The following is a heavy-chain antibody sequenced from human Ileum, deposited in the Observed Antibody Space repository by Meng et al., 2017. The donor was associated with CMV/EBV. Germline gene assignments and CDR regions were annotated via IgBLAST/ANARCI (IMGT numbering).Heavy chain of an antibody. CDR1: GFTFSSYS. CDR3: ARDRGVIGMDV. D-gene: IGHD3-10*01. CDR2: ISSSSSYI. J-gene: IGHJ6*02. Sequence: GGSLRLSCAASGFTFSSYSMNWVRQAPGKGLEWVSSISSSSSYIYYADSVKGRFTISRDNAKNSLYLQMNSLRAEDTAVYYCARDRGVIGMDVWGQGTTVTVSS. V-gene: IGHV3-21*01.